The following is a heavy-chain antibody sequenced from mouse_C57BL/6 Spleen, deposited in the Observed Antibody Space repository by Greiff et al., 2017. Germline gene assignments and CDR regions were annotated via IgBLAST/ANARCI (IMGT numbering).Heavy chain of an antibody. V-gene: IGHV1-50*01. CDR3: ARSVPNWVYYAMDY. CDR1: GYTFTSYW. D-gene: IGHD4-1*01. Sequence: QVQLQQPGAELVKPGASVKLSCKASGYTFTSYWMQWVKQRPGQGLEWIGEIDPSDSYTNYNQKFKGKATLTVDTSSSTAYMQLSSLTSEDSAVYYCARSVPNWVYYAMDYWGQGTSVTVSS. J-gene: IGHJ4*01. CDR2: IDPSDSYT.